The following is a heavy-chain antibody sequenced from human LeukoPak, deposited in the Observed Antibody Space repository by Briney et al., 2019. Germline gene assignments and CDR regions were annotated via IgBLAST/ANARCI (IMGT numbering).Heavy chain of an antibody. D-gene: IGHD3-3*01. CDR1: GFTFSSYS. J-gene: IGHJ4*02. Sequence: GGSLRLSCAASGFTFSSYSMNWVRQAPGKGLEWVSYISSSSSTIYYADSVKGRFTISRDNAKNSLYLQMNSLRAEDTAVYYCARDEWLLSPYYFDYWGQGTLVTVSS. CDR2: ISSSSSTI. V-gene: IGHV3-48*01. CDR3: ARDEWLLSPYYFDY.